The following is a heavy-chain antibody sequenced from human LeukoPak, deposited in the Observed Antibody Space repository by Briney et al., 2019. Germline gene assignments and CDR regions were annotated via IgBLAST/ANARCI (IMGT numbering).Heavy chain of an antibody. Sequence: SETLSLTCTVSGGSISSYYWSWIRQPAGKGLEWIGCIYTSGSTNYNPSLKSRVTMSVDTSKNQFSLKLSSVTAADTAVYYCAGRYFDWLLPNYYYYGMDVWGQGTTVTVSS. J-gene: IGHJ6*02. CDR1: GGSISSYY. CDR3: AGRYFDWLLPNYYYYGMDV. D-gene: IGHD3-9*01. CDR2: IYTSGST. V-gene: IGHV4-4*07.